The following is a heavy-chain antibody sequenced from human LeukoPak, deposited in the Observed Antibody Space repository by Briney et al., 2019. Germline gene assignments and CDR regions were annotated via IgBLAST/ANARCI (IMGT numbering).Heavy chain of an antibody. CDR2: IYYSGST. CDR3: ARVRYSYGLLFDN. Sequence: SETLSLTCTVSGGSISSYYWSWIRQPPGKGLEWIGYIYYSGSTNYNPSLKSRVTISGDTSKNQFSLKLSSVTAADTAVYYCARVRYSYGLLFDNWGQGTLVTVSS. CDR1: GGSISSYY. J-gene: IGHJ4*02. D-gene: IGHD5-18*01. V-gene: IGHV4-59*01.